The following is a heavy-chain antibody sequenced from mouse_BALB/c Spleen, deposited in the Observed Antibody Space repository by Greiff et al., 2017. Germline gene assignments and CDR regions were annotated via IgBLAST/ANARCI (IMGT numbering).Heavy chain of an antibody. CDR2: ISSGSSTI. J-gene: IGHJ4*01. CDR3: ARSGITTRYAMDY. V-gene: IGHV5-17*02. CDR1: GFTFSSFG. D-gene: IGHD2-4*01. Sequence: VKLMESGGGLVQPGGSRKLSCAASGFTFSSFGMHWVRQAPEKGLEWVAYISSGSSTIYYADTVKGRFTISRDNPKNTLFLQMTSLRSEDTAMYYCARSGITTRYAMDYWGQGTSVTVSS.